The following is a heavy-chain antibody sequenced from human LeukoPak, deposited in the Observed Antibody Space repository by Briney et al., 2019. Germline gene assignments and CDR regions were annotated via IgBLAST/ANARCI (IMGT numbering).Heavy chain of an antibody. V-gene: IGHV3-21*01. D-gene: IGHD6-6*01. J-gene: IGHJ5*02. Sequence: EGSLRLSCAASGFTFSSYSMNWVRQAPGKGLEWVSSISSSSSYIYYADSVKGRFTISRDNAKNSLYLQMNSLRAEDTAVYYCARAARIAARPGRNWFDPWGQGTLVTVSS. CDR1: GFTFSSYS. CDR3: ARAARIAARPGRNWFDP. CDR2: ISSSSSYI.